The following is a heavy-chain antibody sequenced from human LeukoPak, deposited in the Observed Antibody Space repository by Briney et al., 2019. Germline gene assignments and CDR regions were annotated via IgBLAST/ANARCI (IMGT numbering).Heavy chain of an antibody. CDR3: ARHSSRRAYYYDSSGYF. J-gene: IGHJ4*02. D-gene: IGHD3-22*01. CDR2: IYYSGST. V-gene: IGHV4-59*08. Sequence: SETLSLTCAVYGGSLSGYYWSWIRQPAGKGLEWIGYIYYSGSTNYNPSLKSRVTISVDTSKNQFSLKLSSVTAADTAVYYCARHSSRRAYYYDSSGYFRGQGTLVTVSS. CDR1: GGSLSGYY.